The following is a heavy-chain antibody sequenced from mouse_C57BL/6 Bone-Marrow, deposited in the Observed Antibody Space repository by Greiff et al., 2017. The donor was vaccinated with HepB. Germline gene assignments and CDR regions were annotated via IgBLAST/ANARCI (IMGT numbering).Heavy chain of an antibody. Sequence: VQLQQPGAELVRPGSSVKLSCKASGYTFTSYWMDWVKQRPGQGLEWIGNIYPSDSETHYNHKFKDKATLTVDKSSSTAYMQLSSLTSEDSAVYYCARGGYYDYWGQGTTLTVSS. CDR3: ARGGYYDY. CDR2: IYPSDSET. V-gene: IGHV1-61*01. CDR1: GYTFTSYW. J-gene: IGHJ2*01.